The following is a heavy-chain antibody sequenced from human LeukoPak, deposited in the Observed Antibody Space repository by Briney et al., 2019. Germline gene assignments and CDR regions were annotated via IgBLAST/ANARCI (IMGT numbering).Heavy chain of an antibody. D-gene: IGHD6-13*01. V-gene: IGHV5-51*01. CDR3: ARRAAGATFLIDS. J-gene: IGHJ5*01. Sequence: GESLKISCKGSGYTFTNYWIGWVRQMPGKGLEWMGILNGADSDTKYSPPFQGQVTISADKSISTTYLQWSSPQTSDTAMYCARRAAGATFLIDSSGPGTLVTVSS. CDR1: GYTFTNYW. CDR2: LNGADSDT.